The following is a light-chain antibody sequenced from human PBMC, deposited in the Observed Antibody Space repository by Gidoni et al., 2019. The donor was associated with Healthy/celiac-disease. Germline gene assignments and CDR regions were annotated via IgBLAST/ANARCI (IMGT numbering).Light chain of an antibody. Sequence: QSALTQPASVSGSPGRSIPISCTGTSSDVCGYNYVSWYQQHPGKAPKLMIYDVSNRPSGVSNRFSGSKSGITASLTISGLQAEDEADYYCSSYTSSSTLEVVFGGGTKLTVL. CDR3: SSYTSSSTLEVV. CDR2: DVS. CDR1: SSDVCGYNY. V-gene: IGLV2-14*03. J-gene: IGLJ2*01.